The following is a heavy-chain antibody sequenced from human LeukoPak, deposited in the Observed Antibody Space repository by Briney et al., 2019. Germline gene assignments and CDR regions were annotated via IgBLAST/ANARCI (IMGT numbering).Heavy chain of an antibody. CDR3: ARAIVVNYYYYMDV. V-gene: IGHV3-74*01. CDR2: INSDGSST. J-gene: IGHJ6*03. D-gene: IGHD2-21*01. CDR1: GFTFSSYW. Sequence: GGSLRLSCAASGFTFSSYWMHWVRQAPGKGLVWVSRINSDGSSTSYADSVKGRFTISRDNAKNSLYLQMNSLRAEDTAVYYCARAIVVNYYYYMDVWGKGTTVTVSS.